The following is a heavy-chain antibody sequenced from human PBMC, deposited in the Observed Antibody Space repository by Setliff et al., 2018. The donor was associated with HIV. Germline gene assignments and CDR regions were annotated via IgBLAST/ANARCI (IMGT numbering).Heavy chain of an antibody. D-gene: IGHD3-3*02. Sequence: GESLKISCTGSGYSFSNHWIGWVRQMPGRGLEWVAIIYPQDSDTRYSPSFEGHVTISADTSRYTAYLQWRALRPSDTAIYYCARHRIDISLLVVQDPGPFDLWGRGTMVTVSS. CDR3: ARHRIDISLLVVQDPGPFDL. V-gene: IGHV5-51*01. J-gene: IGHJ3*01. CDR1: GYSFSNHW. CDR2: IYPQDSDT.